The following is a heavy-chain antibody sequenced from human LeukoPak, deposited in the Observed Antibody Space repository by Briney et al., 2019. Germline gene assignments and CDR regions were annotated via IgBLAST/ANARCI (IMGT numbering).Heavy chain of an antibody. D-gene: IGHD6-19*01. CDR3: ARVDILSGSGGGNYYYYYGMDV. Sequence: GGSLRLSCAASGFTFSSYWMSWVRQAPGKGLEWVANIKQDGSEKYYVDSVKGRFTISRDNAKNSLYLQMNSLRAEDTAVYYCARVDILSGSGGGNYYYYYGMDVWGQGTTVTVSS. CDR1: GFTFSSYW. J-gene: IGHJ6*02. V-gene: IGHV3-7*03. CDR2: IKQDGSEK.